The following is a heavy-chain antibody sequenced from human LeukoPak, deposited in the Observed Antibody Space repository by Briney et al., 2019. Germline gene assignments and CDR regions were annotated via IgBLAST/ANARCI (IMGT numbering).Heavy chain of an antibody. D-gene: IGHD1-26*01. CDR2: IKQDGSEK. J-gene: IGHJ4*02. V-gene: IGHV3-7*03. CDR1: GFTFSSYW. Sequence: PGGSLRLSCAASGFTFSSYWMSWVRQAPGKGLEWVANIKQDGSEKYYVDSVKGRFTISRDNSKNTLYLQVNSLRAEDTAVYYCARKFGSYYSDYWGQGTLVTVSS. CDR3: ARKFGSYYSDY.